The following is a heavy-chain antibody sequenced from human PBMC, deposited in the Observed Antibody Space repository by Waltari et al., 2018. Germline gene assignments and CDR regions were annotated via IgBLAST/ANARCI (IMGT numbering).Heavy chain of an antibody. CDR2: GNPNRGDT. V-gene: IGHV1-2*02. CDR3: ARELLVVTSPYYGLDV. CDR1: GYTFTGYY. Sequence: QVHLMQSGAEVKKPGASVKVSCKTSGYTFTGYYMHWVRQAPGQGLEWMGWGNPNRGDTNYAQKCQGRVTMTRDTSISTAYMELSRLRSDDAAVYFCARELLVVTSPYYGLDVWGQGTTVTVSS. D-gene: IGHD2-15*01. J-gene: IGHJ6*02.